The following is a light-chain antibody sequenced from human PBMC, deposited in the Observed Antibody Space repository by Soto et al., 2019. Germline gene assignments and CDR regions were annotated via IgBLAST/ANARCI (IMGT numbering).Light chain of an antibody. CDR1: QSVDSN. V-gene: IGKV3-15*01. Sequence: DIVMTQSPATLSVSPGERATLSCRASQSVDSNLAWYQQRPVQAPRILIYGASTRATGVPVRFSGSGSGTEFTLTISSLQSEDFAVYYCHHYNNWPHTFGGGTKVEIK. J-gene: IGKJ4*01. CDR3: HHYNNWPHT. CDR2: GAS.